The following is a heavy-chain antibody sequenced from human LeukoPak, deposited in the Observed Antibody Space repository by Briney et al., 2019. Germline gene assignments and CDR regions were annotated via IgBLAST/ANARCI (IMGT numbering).Heavy chain of an antibody. J-gene: IGHJ2*01. Sequence: GGSLRLSCAASGFTFSSYGMNWVRQAPGKGLEWVSFVSIGGSFIYYADSVKGRFTVSRDDAKNSLYLQMNSLTAEDTAEYYCARDKINTVTTGWYFDLWGRGTLVSVSS. D-gene: IGHD4-17*01. CDR1: GFTFSSYG. CDR2: VSIGGSFI. CDR3: ARDKINTVTTGWYFDL. V-gene: IGHV3-21*01.